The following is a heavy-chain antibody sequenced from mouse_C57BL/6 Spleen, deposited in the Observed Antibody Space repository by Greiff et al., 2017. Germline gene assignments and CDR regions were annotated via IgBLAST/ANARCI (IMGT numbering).Heavy chain of an antibody. CDR3: ARDGTIITPVVTAFGY. D-gene: IGHD1-1*01. V-gene: IGHV5-4*01. Sequence: EVQGVESGGGLVKPGGSLKLSCAASGFTFSSYAMTWVRQTPEKRLEWVATISAGGSYTYYPDNVKGRFTISRDNAKNNLYLQMSHLTSEDTAMYSCARDGTIITPVVTAFGYWGQGITLTVSS. J-gene: IGHJ2*01. CDR1: GFTFSSYA. CDR2: ISAGGSYT.